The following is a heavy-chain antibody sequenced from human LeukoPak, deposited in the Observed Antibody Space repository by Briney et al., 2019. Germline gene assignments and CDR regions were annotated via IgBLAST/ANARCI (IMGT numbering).Heavy chain of an antibody. CDR2: IWYDGSNK. J-gene: IGHJ4*02. V-gene: IGHV3-33*08. D-gene: IGHD5-24*01. CDR1: GFSFTDYP. CDR3: ARARDGYRTDYFDY. Sequence: GGSLRLSCATSGFSFTDYPMNWVRQAPGKGLEWVAVIWYDGSNKYYADSVKGRFTISRDNSKNTLYLQMNSLRAEDTTVYYCARARDGYRTDYFDYWGQGTLVTVSS.